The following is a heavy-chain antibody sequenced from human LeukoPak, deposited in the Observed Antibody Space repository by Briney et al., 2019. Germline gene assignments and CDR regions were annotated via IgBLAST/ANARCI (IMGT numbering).Heavy chain of an antibody. V-gene: IGHV4-39*01. J-gene: IGHJ4*02. CDR2: IYYSGST. CDR3: ARRRLRWGGGYDLDY. CDR1: GGSISSSSYY. D-gene: IGHD5-12*01. Sequence: KTSETLSLTCTVSGGSISSSSYYWGWIRQPPGKGLEWIGSIYYSGSTYYNPSLKSRVTISVDTSKNQFSLKLSSVTAADTAVYYCARRRLRWGGGYDLDYWGQGTLVTVSS.